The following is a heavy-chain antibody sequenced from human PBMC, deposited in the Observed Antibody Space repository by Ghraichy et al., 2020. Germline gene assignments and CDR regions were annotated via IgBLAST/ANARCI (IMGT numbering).Heavy chain of an antibody. CDR2: IYYSGST. V-gene: IGHV4-39*01. Sequence: SETLSLTCTVSGDSISSSSYYWGWLRQPPGKGLEWIGSIYYSGSTFYNLSLNSRVTISVDTSKNQFSLKLSSVTAADTDVYYCASHSSGWRRGEFDYWGQGTLVTVS. CDR1: GDSISSSSYY. CDR3: ASHSSGWRRGEFDY. J-gene: IGHJ4*02. D-gene: IGHD6-19*01.